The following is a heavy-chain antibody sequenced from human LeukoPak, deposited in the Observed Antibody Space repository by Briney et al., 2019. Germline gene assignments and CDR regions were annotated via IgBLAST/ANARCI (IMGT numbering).Heavy chain of an antibody. Sequence: SSETLSLTCTVSGGSISSYYWSWIRQPPGKGLEWIGCIYYSGSTNYNPSLKSRVTISVDTSKNQFSLKLSSVTAADTAVYYCARLSGCSSTSCYTSFDYWGQGTLVTVSS. V-gene: IGHV4-59*08. CDR3: ARLSGCSSTSCYTSFDY. CDR1: GGSISSYY. J-gene: IGHJ4*02. D-gene: IGHD2-2*02. CDR2: IYYSGST.